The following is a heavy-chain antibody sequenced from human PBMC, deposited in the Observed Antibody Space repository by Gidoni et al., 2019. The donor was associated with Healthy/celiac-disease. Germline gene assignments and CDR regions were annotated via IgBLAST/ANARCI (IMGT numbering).Heavy chain of an antibody. D-gene: IGHD2-15*01. J-gene: IGHJ5*02. CDR1: GGSFSGYY. CDR3: ARDEQDIVVVVAAQTLRDNWFDP. V-gene: IGHV4-34*01. CDR2: INHSGST. Sequence: QVQLQQWGAGLLKPSETLSLTCAVYGGSFSGYYWRWIRQPPGKGLEWIGEINHSGSTNYNPSLKSRVTISVDTSKNQFSLKLSSVTAADTAVYYCARDEQDIVVVVAAQTLRDNWFDPWGQGTLVTVSS.